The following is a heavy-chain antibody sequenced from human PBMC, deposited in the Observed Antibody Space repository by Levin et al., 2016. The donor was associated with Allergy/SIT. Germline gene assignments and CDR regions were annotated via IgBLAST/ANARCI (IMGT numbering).Heavy chain of an antibody. CDR2: VYYTGST. Sequence: SETLSLTCTVSGGSISTYYWSWIRQPPGKGLEWIGYVYYTGSTNTNPSLKSRVTISVDTSKNQFSLKLSSVTAADTAVYYCARQGLEWLLLVWFDPWGQGTLVTVSS. D-gene: IGHD3-3*01. J-gene: IGHJ5*02. CDR3: ARQGLEWLLLVWFDP. CDR1: GGSISTYY. V-gene: IGHV4-59*08.